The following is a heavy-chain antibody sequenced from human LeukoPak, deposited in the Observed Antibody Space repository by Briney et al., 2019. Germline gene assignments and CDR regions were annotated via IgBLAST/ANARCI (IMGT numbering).Heavy chain of an antibody. Sequence: ASVKVSCKASGYSFTKYGISWVRQAPGQGLEWMGWISAYTRNTDHAQKFQGRVTMTTDTSATTAYMELSSLRSEDTAVCYCALLRRPTVVALEWFDPWGQGTLVTVSS. D-gene: IGHD4-23*01. CDR2: ISAYTRNT. CDR1: GYSFTKYG. CDR3: ALLRRPTVVALEWFDP. J-gene: IGHJ5*02. V-gene: IGHV1-18*01.